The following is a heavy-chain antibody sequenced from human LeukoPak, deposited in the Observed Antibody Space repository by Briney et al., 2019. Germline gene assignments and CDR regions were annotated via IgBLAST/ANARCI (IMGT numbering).Heavy chain of an antibody. CDR2: MTGTGLNI. J-gene: IGHJ3*01. V-gene: IGHV3-48*01. Sequence: GGSLRLSCTASGFTFSEYSFNWVRQAPGKGLEWVSYMTGTGLNIYYRDSVNGRFTISRDNARHSLFLHMSSLRVEDTAVYYCTRDSSGSAGWSDAFDLWGPGTMVTVSS. CDR3: TRDSSGSAGWSDAFDL. D-gene: IGHD6-19*01. CDR1: GFTFSEYS.